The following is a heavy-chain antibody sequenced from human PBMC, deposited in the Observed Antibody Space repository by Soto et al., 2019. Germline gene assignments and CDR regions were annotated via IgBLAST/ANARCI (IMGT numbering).Heavy chain of an antibody. J-gene: IGHJ3*02. CDR1: GFTFSDYY. CDR2: ISSSGTGI. D-gene: IGHD2-15*01. V-gene: IGHV3-11*01. Sequence: GGSLRLSCAASGFTFSDYYMTWIRQAPGKGLEWVSYISSSGTGIYYADSVKGRFTISRDNAKNSLYLQMSSLRAEDTAVYYCARAYSDAFDIWGQGTMVTVSS. CDR3: ARAYSDAFDI.